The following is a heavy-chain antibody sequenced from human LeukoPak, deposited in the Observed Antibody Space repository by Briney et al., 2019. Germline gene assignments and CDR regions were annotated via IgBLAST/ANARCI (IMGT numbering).Heavy chain of an antibody. D-gene: IGHD6-6*01. CDR3: ARMISSSSSLDF. Sequence: SGPTLLQATPTLTLTFTFSGFSLSTSGMCVSWIRQPPGKALEWLSPIDWDDVKYYNTSLKTRLTISKATSKNQVVLTMTNMDPVDTATYYCARMISSSSSLDFWGQGTLVTVSS. J-gene: IGHJ4*02. CDR1: GFSLSTSGMC. CDR2: IDWDDVK. V-gene: IGHV2-70*13.